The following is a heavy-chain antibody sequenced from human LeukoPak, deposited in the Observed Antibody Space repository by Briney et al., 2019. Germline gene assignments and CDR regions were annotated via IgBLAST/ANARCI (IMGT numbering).Heavy chain of an antibody. CDR3: ARADRLSGPLDY. J-gene: IGHJ4*02. V-gene: IGHV1-69*04. D-gene: IGHD3-16*02. CDR2: IIPIFGIA. Sequence: SVKVSCKASGGTFSSYAISWVRQAPGQGLEWMGRIIPIFGIANYAQKFQGRVTITADKSTGTAYMELSSLRSEDTAVYYCARADRLSGPLDYWGQGTLVAVSS. CDR1: GGTFSSYA.